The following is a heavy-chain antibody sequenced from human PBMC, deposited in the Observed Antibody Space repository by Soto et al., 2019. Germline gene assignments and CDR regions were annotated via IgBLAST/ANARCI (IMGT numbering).Heavy chain of an antibody. CDR1: VGSISSYY. J-gene: IGHJ4*02. CDR3: ARHYSHDSSGYFFWV. Sequence: QVQLQESGPGLVKPSETLSLTCTVSVGSISSYYWSWIRQPPGKGLEWIGYIYYSGSTNYNPSLKSRVTISLDTSKNQFSLQLSSVTAADTAVYYCARHYSHDSSGYFFWVWGQGTLVTVSS. D-gene: IGHD3-22*01. V-gene: IGHV4-59*08. CDR2: IYYSGST.